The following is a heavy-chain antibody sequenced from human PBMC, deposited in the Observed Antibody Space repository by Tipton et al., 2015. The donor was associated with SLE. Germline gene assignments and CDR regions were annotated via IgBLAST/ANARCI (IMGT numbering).Heavy chain of an antibody. D-gene: IGHD1-26*01. V-gene: IGHV4-4*07. CDR3: ARGGGSYYDY. CDR2: VYSSGST. CDR1: GGSISSHN. J-gene: IGHJ4*02. Sequence: TLSLTCTLSGGSISSHNWSWIRQPAGKGLEWIGRVYSSGSTIYNPSIKSRITLSLDTSKNQFYLRVNSVTAADTAVYYCARGGGSYYDYWGQGTLVTVSS.